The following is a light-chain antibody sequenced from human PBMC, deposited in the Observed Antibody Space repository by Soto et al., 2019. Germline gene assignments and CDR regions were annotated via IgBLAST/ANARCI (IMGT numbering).Light chain of an antibody. CDR1: QSISSW. CDR2: DAS. J-gene: IGKJ1*01. Sequence: DIQMTQSPSTLSASVGDRVTITCRASQSISSWLAWYQQKPGKAHKLLIYDASSLESGVPSSFSGGGSGTEFTLTITSLQPDDLATYYCQQYNSYPWTVGPGTKVDIK. V-gene: IGKV1-5*01. CDR3: QQYNSYPWT.